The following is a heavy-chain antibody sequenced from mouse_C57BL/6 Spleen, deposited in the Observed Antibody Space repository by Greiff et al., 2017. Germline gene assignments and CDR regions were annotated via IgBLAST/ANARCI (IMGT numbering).Heavy chain of an antibody. J-gene: IGHJ1*03. CDR1: GYTFTSYT. D-gene: IGHD1-1*01. V-gene: IGHV1-4*01. CDR3: ARSPVVARYFDV. Sequence: VQLVESGAELARPGASVKMSCKASGYTFTSYTMHWVKQRPGQGLEWIGYINPSSGYTKYNQKFKDKATLTADKSSSTAYMQLSSLTSEDSAVYYCARSPVVARYFDVWGTGTTVTVSS. CDR2: INPSSGYT.